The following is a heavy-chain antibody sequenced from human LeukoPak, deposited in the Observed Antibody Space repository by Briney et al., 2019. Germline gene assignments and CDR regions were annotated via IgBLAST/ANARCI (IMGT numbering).Heavy chain of an antibody. J-gene: IGHJ3*01. Sequence: GSSVKVSCKASGGTFSSYAISWVRQAPGQGLEWMGGIIPIFGTANYAQKFRGRVTITADKSTRTAYMEMSSLTSEDTAVYYCAREGEYYSESGNLVDASDVWGQGTMVTVTA. CDR1: GGTFSSYA. CDR3: AREGEYYSESGNLVDASDV. V-gene: IGHV1-69*06. D-gene: IGHD3-10*01. CDR2: IIPIFGTA.